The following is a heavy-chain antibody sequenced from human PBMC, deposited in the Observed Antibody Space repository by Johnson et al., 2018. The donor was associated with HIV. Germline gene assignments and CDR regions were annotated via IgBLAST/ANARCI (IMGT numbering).Heavy chain of an antibody. J-gene: IGHJ3*02. D-gene: IGHD6-19*01. CDR3: VRDRGSGWDDAFDI. CDR1: GFTVSSNY. V-gene: IGHV3-66*01. CDR2: IYSGGST. Sequence: EKLVEYGGDLVQPGGSLRLSCAVSGFTVSSNYMSWVRRAPGKGLEWVSVIYSGGSTYYADSVKGRFTISRDNSKNTLYLQMNSLRAEDTAVYYCVRDRGSGWDDAFDIWGQGTMVTVSS.